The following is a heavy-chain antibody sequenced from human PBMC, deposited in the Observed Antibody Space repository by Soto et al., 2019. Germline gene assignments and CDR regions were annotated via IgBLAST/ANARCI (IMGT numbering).Heavy chain of an antibody. CDR1: GSHCSDYF. D-gene: IGHD3-22*01. CDR3: ARSYYW. J-gene: IGHJ4*03. V-gene: IGHV1-2*02. CDR2: INTDSGTR. Sequence: ASVEVSCKASGSHCSDYFMHWVRRAPGQGLECMGWINTDSGTRYYAQKFKGTVTMTRDTSLGTAYLVLNRQEYDDPAVSYCARSYYWRGPGTRVSV.